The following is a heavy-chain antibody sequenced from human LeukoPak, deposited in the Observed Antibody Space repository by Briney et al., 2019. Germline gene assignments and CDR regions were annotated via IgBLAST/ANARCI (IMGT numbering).Heavy chain of an antibody. CDR3: ARDGIAAAGSHWFDP. CDR2: INHSGST. CDR1: GGSFSGYY. D-gene: IGHD6-13*01. Sequence: SETLSLTCAVYGGSFSGYYWSWIRQPPGKGLEWIGEINHSGSTNYNPSLKSRVTISVDTSKNQFSLKLSSVTAADTAVYYCARDGIAAAGSHWFDPWGQGTLVTVSS. J-gene: IGHJ5*02. V-gene: IGHV4-34*01.